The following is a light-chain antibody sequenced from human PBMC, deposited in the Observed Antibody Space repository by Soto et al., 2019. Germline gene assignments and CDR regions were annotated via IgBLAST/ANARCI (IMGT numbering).Light chain of an antibody. Sequence: EIVLTQSPDTLSLSPGERATLSCSASQSVRSNYLAWYQQKPGQAPRFLIYDASSRATGIPDRFSGSGSGTDFTLTISRLEPEDFAVYYCQQYGSSPLTFGGGTKVEIK. CDR3: QQYGSSPLT. CDR2: DAS. V-gene: IGKV3-20*01. CDR1: QSVRSNY. J-gene: IGKJ4*01.